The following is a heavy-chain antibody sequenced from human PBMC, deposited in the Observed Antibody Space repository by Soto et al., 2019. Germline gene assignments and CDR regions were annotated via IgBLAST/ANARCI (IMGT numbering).Heavy chain of an antibody. CDR1: GYTFTSYD. CDR3: ARGYMEDDFWSGYYIGVYYYMDV. Sequence: ASVKVSCKASGYTFTSYDISWVRQATGQGLEWMGWMNPNSGNTGYAQKFQGRVTMTRNTSISTAYMELSSLRSEDTAVYYCARGYMEDDFWSGYYIGVYYYMDVWGKGTTVTVSS. J-gene: IGHJ6*03. V-gene: IGHV1-8*01. CDR2: MNPNSGNT. D-gene: IGHD3-3*01.